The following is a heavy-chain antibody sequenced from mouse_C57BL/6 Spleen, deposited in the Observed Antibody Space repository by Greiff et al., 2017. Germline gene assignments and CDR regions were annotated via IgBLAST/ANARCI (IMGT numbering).Heavy chain of an antibody. J-gene: IGHJ3*01. Sequence: VQLQQSGPELVKPGASVKISCKASGYSFTGYYVNWVKQSPEKSLEWIGEINPSTGGTTYNQKFKAKATLTVDKSSRTAYMQLKSLTSEDSTVYYCARILYYYGSSGFAYWGQGTLVPVSA. V-gene: IGHV1-42*01. CDR3: ARILYYYGSSGFAY. CDR2: INPSTGGT. CDR1: GYSFTGYY. D-gene: IGHD1-1*01.